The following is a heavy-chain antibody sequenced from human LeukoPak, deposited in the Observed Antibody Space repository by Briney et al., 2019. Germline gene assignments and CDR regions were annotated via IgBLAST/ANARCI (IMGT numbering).Heavy chain of an antibody. CDR1: GYTFTSYG. Sequence: ASVKVSCKASGYTFTSYGISWVRQAPGQGLEWMGWISAYNGNTNYAQKFQGRVTMTRDMSTSTVYMELSSLRSEDTAVYYCARMYSSSWYGLGAAFDYWGQGTLVTVSS. J-gene: IGHJ4*02. D-gene: IGHD6-13*01. V-gene: IGHV1-18*01. CDR2: ISAYNGNT. CDR3: ARMYSSSWYGLGAAFDY.